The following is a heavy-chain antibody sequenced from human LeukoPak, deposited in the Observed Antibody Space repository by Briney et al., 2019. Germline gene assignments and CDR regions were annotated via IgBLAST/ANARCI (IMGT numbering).Heavy chain of an antibody. CDR3: ARDHGGNSFDY. CDR2: ISSNGGGT. V-gene: IGHV3-64*01. J-gene: IGHJ4*02. CDR1: GFTFSSYA. D-gene: IGHD4-23*01. Sequence: GGSLRLSCAASGFTFSSYAMHWVRQAPGKGLEYVSAISSNGGGTYYANSVKGRFTISRDNSKNTPYLQMGSLRAEDMAVYYCARDHGGNSFDYWGQGTLVTVSS.